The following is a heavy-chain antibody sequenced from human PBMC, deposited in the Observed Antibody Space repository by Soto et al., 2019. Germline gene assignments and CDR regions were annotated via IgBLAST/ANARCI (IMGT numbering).Heavy chain of an antibody. V-gene: IGHV3-48*01. CDR2: ISSSSSTI. J-gene: IGHJ6*03. D-gene: IGHD1-1*01. CDR1: GFTFSSYS. Sequence: GGSLRLSCAASGFTFSSYSMNWVRQAPGKGLEWVAYISSSSSTIYYADSVKGRFTISRDNAKNSLYLQMNSLRAEDTAVYYCARDNNQLRYYYYYYMDVWGKGTTVTVSS. CDR3: ARDNNQLRYYYYYYMDV.